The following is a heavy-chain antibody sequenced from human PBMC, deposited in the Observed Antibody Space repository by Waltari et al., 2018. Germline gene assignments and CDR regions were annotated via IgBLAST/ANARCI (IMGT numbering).Heavy chain of an antibody. J-gene: IGHJ4*02. CDR3: ARDQHFWSGYWYYFDY. Sequence: QVQLQESGPGLVKPSETLSLTCTVSGGSISSYYWSWIRQPAGKGLEWIGRIYTSGSTNYNPTLKSRVTMSVDTSKNQFSLKLSSVTAADTAVYYCARDQHFWSGYWYYFDYWGQGTLVTVSS. D-gene: IGHD3-3*02. CDR2: IYTSGST. V-gene: IGHV4-4*07. CDR1: GGSISSYY.